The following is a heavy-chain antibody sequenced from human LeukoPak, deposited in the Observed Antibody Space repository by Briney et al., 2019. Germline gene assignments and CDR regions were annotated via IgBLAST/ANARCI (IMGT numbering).Heavy chain of an antibody. D-gene: IGHD5-24*01. Sequence: SETLSLTCTVSGGSISSTSYYWGWIRQPPGKGLEWIGSIFYSGSTYYNPSLKSRVTISVDTSKNQFSLKLSSVTAADTAVYYCARGARAGYNLEPFDYWGQGTLVTVSS. CDR1: GGSISSTSYY. CDR3: ARGARAGYNLEPFDY. J-gene: IGHJ4*02. V-gene: IGHV4-39*07. CDR2: IFYSGST.